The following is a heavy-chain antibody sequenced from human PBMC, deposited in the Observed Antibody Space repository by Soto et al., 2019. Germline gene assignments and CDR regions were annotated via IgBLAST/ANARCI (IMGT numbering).Heavy chain of an antibody. CDR1: GGSISSSSYY. V-gene: IGHV4-39*01. CDR2: IYYSGST. J-gene: IGHJ4*02. CDR3: ARHGGCSSTSCYRGRLAY. Sequence: SETLSLTCTVSGGSISSSSYYWGWIRQPPGKGLEWIGSIYYSGSTYYNPSLKSRVTLSVDTSKNQFSLKLSSVTAADTAVYYCARHGGCSSTSCYRGRLAYWGQGTLVTVSS. D-gene: IGHD2-2*02.